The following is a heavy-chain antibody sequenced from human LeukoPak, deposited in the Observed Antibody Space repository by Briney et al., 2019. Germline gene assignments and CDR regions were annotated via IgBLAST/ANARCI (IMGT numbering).Heavy chain of an antibody. J-gene: IGHJ6*03. CDR3: ARDSFLYSNYVGGPDMDV. D-gene: IGHD4-11*01. Sequence: GGSLRLSCAASGFPFNVQTMSWVRQAPGKGLDWVASMREDGREIYYVDSAKGRFTISRDNPKNSLYLQMNSLRAEDTAVYYCARDSFLYSNYVGGPDMDVWGKGTTVTVSS. V-gene: IGHV3-7*01. CDR2: MREDGREI. CDR1: GFPFNVQT.